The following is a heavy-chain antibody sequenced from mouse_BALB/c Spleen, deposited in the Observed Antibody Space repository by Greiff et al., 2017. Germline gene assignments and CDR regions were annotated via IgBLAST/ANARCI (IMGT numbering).Heavy chain of an antibody. CDR3: ARGGYYGYFDY. Sequence: QVHVKQSGAELAKPGASVKMSCKASGYTFTSYWMHWVKQRPGQGLEWIGYINPSTGYTEYNQKFKDKATLTADKSSSTAYMQLSSLTSEDSAVYYCARGGYYGYFDYWGQGTTLTVSS. CDR2: INPSTGYT. CDR1: GYTFTSYW. D-gene: IGHD1-1*01. V-gene: IGHV1-7*01. J-gene: IGHJ2*01.